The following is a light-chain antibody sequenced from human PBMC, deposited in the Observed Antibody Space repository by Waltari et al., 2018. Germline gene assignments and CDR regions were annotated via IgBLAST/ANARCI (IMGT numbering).Light chain of an antibody. V-gene: IGKV3-15*01. Sequence: EIVMTQSPVTLSVSPGERATLPCRASQRVNNTLAWFKQKPGQAPRLLIYGAATRATTIPARFSGGGYGTEFTLTISSLQSEDFAVYYCQQYNKWPRTFGPGTTVEFK. J-gene: IGKJ1*01. CDR1: QRVNNT. CDR2: GAA. CDR3: QQYNKWPRT.